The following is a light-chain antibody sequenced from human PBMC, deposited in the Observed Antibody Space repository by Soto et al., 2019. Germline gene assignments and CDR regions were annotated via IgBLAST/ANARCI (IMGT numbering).Light chain of an antibody. Sequence: DIQMTQSPSTLSASEGDRVTITCRASQYISSWLAWYQQKPGKAPKLLIYKASSLESGVPSRFSGSGSGTEFALTISRLQPDYFATYYCQQYNSQRTFGQGTKVEIK. CDR2: KAS. CDR3: QQYNSQRT. V-gene: IGKV1-5*03. CDR1: QYISSW. J-gene: IGKJ1*01.